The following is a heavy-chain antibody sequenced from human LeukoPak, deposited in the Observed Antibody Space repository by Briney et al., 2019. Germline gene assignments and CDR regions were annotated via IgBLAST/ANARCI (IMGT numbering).Heavy chain of an antibody. D-gene: IGHD2-2*01. CDR3: ARASCSSTSCYSYYYYYMDV. Sequence: PSETLSLTCTVSGGSISSYYWSWIRQPAGKGLEWIGRIYTSGSTNYNPSLKSRVTMSVDTSKNQFSLKLSSVTAADTAVYYCARASCSSTSCYSYYYYYMDVWGKGTTVTVSS. CDR1: GGSISSYY. CDR2: IYTSGST. J-gene: IGHJ6*03. V-gene: IGHV4-4*07.